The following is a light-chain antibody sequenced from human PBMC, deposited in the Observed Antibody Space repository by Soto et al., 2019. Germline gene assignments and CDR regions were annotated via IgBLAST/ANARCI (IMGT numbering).Light chain of an antibody. V-gene: IGKV3-20*01. CDR3: HRYGASGT. CDR2: GAS. Sequence: IVLTQSPGTPSVSAGESATLSCRASQSVSNNYLAWHQQKPGQAPRLRIYGASNRATGIPDRLSGSGSGTDCALSINRVEPCDLPVYDCHRYGASGTFGQGTKVDIK. CDR1: QSVSNNY. J-gene: IGKJ1*01.